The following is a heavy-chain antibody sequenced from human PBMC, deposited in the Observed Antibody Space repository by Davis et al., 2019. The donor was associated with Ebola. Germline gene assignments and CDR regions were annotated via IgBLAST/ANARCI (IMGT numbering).Heavy chain of an antibody. CDR1: GASFSDYY. CDR2: IYYSGST. J-gene: IGHJ4*02. V-gene: IGHV4-34*01. D-gene: IGHD3-22*01. Sequence: SETLPLTCAVYGASFSDYYWSWIRQSPGKGLEWIGSIYYSGSTYYNPSLKSRVTISVDTSKNQFSLKLSSVTAADTAVYYCARGAITYYYDSSGYGVSYYFDYWGQGTLVTVSS. CDR3: ARGAITYYYDSSGYGVSYYFDY.